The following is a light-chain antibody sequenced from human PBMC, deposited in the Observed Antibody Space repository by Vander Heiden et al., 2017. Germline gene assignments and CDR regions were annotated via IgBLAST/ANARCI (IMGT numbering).Light chain of an antibody. Sequence: LTQQPSVSVSPGQTATITCSGDKLGNKFVSWYQQKPGESPLLVIYQVNKRPSGIPERFSGSNSGNTASLTISGLQALDEADYYCQAWDSNTALYVFGTGTKVTVL. CDR1: KLGNKF. J-gene: IGLJ1*01. V-gene: IGLV3-1*01. CDR3: QAWDSNTALYV. CDR2: QVN.